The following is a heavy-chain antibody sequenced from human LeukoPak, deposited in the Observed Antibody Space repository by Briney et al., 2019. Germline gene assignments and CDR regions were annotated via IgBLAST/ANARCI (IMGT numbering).Heavy chain of an antibody. CDR2: ISAYNGNT. D-gene: IGHD2-2*01. CDR3: ARDGDIVVVPAALGAFDI. CDR1: GYTFTSYG. J-gene: IGHJ3*02. Sequence: ASVKVSCKASGYTFTSYGISWVRQAPGQGLEWMGWISAYNGNTNYAQKLQGRVTMTTDTSTSTAYMELRSLRSDDTAVYYCARDGDIVVVPAALGAFDIWSQGTMVTVSS. V-gene: IGHV1-18*04.